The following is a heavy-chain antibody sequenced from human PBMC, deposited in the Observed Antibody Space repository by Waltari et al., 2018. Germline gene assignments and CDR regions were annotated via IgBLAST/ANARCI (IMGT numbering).Heavy chain of an antibody. V-gene: IGHV3-9*03. CDR2: ISWNSGSI. Sequence: EVQLVESGGGLVQPGRSLRLSCAAPGFTFDDYAMHWVRHAPGKGLEWVSGISWNSGSIGYADSVKGRFTISRDNAKNSLYLQMNSLRAEDMALYYCAKGAYGDYYYYMDVWGKGTMVTVSS. CDR1: GFTFDDYA. D-gene: IGHD4-17*01. J-gene: IGHJ6*03. CDR3: AKGAYGDYYYYMDV.